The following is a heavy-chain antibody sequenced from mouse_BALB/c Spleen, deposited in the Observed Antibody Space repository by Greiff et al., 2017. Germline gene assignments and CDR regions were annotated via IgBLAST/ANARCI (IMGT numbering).Heavy chain of an antibody. CDR1: GFTFSSYA. CDR3: ARDHYGSSYGAMDY. D-gene: IGHD1-1*01. CDR2: ISSGGSYT. V-gene: IGHV5-9-4*01. J-gene: IGHJ4*01. Sequence: EVKLMESGGGLVKPGGSLKLSCAASGFTFSSYAMSWVRQSPEKRLEWVAEISSGGSYTYYPDTVTGRFTISRDNAKNTLYLEMSSLRSEDTAMYYCARDHYGSSYGAMDYWGQGTSVTVSS.